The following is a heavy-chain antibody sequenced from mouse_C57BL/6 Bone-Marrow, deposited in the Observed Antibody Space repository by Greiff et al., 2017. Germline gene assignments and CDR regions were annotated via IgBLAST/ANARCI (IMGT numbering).Heavy chain of an antibody. Sequence: QVQLQQSGAELVRPVASVTLSCKASGYTFTDYEMHWVTQTPVHGLEWIGAIAPATGGTAYNQKFTGKALLTADKSSSPAYMALRSLTSEDSAVYSCTRSDYSIYYSAIDYWGQGTSVTVSS. CDR3: TRSDYSIYYSAIDY. D-gene: IGHD2-5*01. V-gene: IGHV1-15*01. CDR1: GYTFTDYE. CDR2: IAPATGGT. J-gene: IGHJ4*01.